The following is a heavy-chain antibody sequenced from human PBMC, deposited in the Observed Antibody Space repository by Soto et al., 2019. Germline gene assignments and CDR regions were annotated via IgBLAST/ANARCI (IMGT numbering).Heavy chain of an antibody. CDR3: AREVITIFGVVTFDY. CDR1: GGSFSGYY. D-gene: IGHD3-3*01. V-gene: IGHV4-34*01. CDR2: INHSGST. J-gene: IGHJ4*02. Sequence: SETLSLTCAVYGGSFSGYYWSWIRQPPGKGLEWIGEINHSGSTNYNPSLKSRVTISVDTSKNQFSLKMSSVTAADTAVYYCAREVITIFGVVTFDYWGQGTLVTVSS.